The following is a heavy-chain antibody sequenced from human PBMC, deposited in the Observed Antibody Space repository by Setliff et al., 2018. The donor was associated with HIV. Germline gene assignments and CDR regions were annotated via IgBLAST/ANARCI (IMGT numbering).Heavy chain of an antibody. V-gene: IGHV4-34*10. Sequence: SETLSLTCAVYGGSFSGYYWSWIRQPPGKGLEWIGEINHSGNTNYNASLKSRLTISIDMSKRQFYLRLNSVTAADTAVYYCAREGSGFLDYWGQGTLVTVSS. CDR1: GGSFSGYY. J-gene: IGHJ4*02. D-gene: IGHD6-19*01. CDR3: AREGSGFLDY. CDR2: INHSGNT.